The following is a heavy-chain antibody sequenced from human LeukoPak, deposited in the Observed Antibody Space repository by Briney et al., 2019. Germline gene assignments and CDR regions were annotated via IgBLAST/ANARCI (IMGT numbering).Heavy chain of an antibody. D-gene: IGHD3-10*01. J-gene: IGHJ5*02. CDR1: GFIVSSNY. V-gene: IGHV3-66*04. CDR2: LFSDGTT. Sequence: GGSLRLSCVASGFIVSSNYMSWVRQAPGKGLEWVSVLFSDGTTYYADSVKGRFTISRDNSKNTLYLQMNSLRAEDTAVYYCARHMVRGVIYNWFDLWGQGTLVTVSS. CDR3: ARHMVRGVIYNWFDL.